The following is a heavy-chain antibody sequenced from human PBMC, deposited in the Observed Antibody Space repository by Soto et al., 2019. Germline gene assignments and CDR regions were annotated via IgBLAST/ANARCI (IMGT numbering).Heavy chain of an antibody. CDR3: ARGTTTSAFSAMDV. Sequence: QVQLVESGGGVVQPGRSLRLSCAASGFTFNYHALNWVRQAPGKGLEWVAVISYDGDNKYIAESVKGHFTISRDNSKNTVSLQMNSLRTEDTAMYFCARGTTTSAFSAMDVWGQGTTVTVSS. V-gene: IGHV3-30-3*01. CDR2: ISYDGDNK. J-gene: IGHJ6*02. CDR1: GFTFNYHA. D-gene: IGHD1-1*01.